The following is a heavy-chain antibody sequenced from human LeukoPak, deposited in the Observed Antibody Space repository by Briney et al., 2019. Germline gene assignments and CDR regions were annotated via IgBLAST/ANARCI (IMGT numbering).Heavy chain of an antibody. V-gene: IGHV4-4*07. CDR3: ARYPGDVNWFDP. CDR1: GGSISSYY. J-gene: IGHJ5*02. D-gene: IGHD3-16*01. Sequence: SETLSLTCSFSGGSISSYYWSWIRQPAGKGLEWIGRIYTSGSTNYNPSLKSRVTMSVDTSKNQFSLKLSSVTAADTAVYYCARYPGDVNWFDPWGQGTLVTVSS. CDR2: IYTSGST.